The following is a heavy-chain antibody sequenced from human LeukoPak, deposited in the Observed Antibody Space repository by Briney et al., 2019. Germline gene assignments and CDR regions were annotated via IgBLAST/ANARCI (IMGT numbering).Heavy chain of an antibody. J-gene: IGHJ5*02. CDR2: IYYSGST. CDR1: GGSISSYY. Sequence: SETLSLTCTVSGGSISSYYWSWIRQPPGKGLEWIGYIYYSGSTNYNPSLKSRVTISVDTSKNQFSLKLSSVTAADTAVYYCARVNVVVVPASHRSWFDPWGQGTLVTVSS. V-gene: IGHV4-59*01. CDR3: ARVNVVVVPASHRSWFDP. D-gene: IGHD2-2*01.